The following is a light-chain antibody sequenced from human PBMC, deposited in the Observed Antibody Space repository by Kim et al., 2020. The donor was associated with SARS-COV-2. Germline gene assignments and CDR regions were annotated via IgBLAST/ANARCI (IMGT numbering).Light chain of an antibody. CDR1: VSNHASNY. V-gene: IGLV1-47*01. J-gene: IGLJ3*02. Sequence: GQRVTISCHRRVSNHASNYEHCYQQLPGTAPNPLIYRNNQRPSGVPDRFSGPKSGTSASLAIRRLRSEDEADYYCAAWDDTLIGWVFGGGTQLTVL. CDR2: RNN. CDR3: AAWDDTLIGWV.